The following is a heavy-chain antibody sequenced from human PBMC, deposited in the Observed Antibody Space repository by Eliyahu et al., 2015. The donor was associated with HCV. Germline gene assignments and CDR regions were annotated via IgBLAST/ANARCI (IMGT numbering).Heavy chain of an antibody. CDR2: ISGSGGST. Sequence: EVQLLESGGGLVQPGGSLRLSCAASGFTFSSYAMXWVRQAPGKGLGGVSAISGSGGSTYYADSVKGRFTISRDNSKNTLYLQMNSLRAEDTAVYYCALLAVAGHFDYWGQGTLVTVSS. D-gene: IGHD6-19*01. J-gene: IGHJ4*02. CDR3: ALLAVAGHFDY. V-gene: IGHV3-23*01. CDR1: GFTFSSYA.